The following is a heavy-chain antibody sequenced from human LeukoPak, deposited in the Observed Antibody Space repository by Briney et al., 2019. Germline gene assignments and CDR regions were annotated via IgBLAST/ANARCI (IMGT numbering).Heavy chain of an antibody. J-gene: IGHJ5*02. CDR3: ARDLGQYYDTSDNWFDP. D-gene: IGHD3-22*01. V-gene: IGHV3-7*01. Sequence: GGSLRLSCAPSGFSFSSYWMAWVRQAPGKGLEWVGNIKQDGSEQYYVDSLQGRFTISRDNAKNSLYLQMNSLRAEDTAVYYCARDLGQYYDTSDNWFDPWGQGTLVTVSS. CDR1: GFSFSSYW. CDR2: IKQDGSEQ.